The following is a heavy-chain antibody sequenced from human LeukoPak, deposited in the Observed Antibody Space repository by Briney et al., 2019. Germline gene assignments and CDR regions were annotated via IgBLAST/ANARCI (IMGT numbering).Heavy chain of an antibody. Sequence: ASVKVSCKASGYTFTGYYMHWVRQAPGQGLEWVGLVNPKNGDTKYAQKFQGRVTMTRDTSVSTVYMELSRLRSDDTAVYYCARDSRVTNGDYWGQGTPVTVSS. CDR2: VNPKNGDT. J-gene: IGHJ4*02. D-gene: IGHD3-10*01. CDR3: ARDSRVTNGDY. V-gene: IGHV1-2*02. CDR1: GYTFTGYY.